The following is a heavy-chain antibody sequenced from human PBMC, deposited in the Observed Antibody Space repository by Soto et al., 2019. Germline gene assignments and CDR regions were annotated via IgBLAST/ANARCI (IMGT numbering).Heavy chain of an antibody. V-gene: IGHV1-69*13. J-gene: IGHJ5*02. D-gene: IGHD3-10*01. CDR3: ARDIPGPWFGGPGNWFDP. CDR2: IIPIFGTA. CDR1: GGTFSSYA. Sequence: ASVKVSCKASGGTFSSYAISWVRQAPGQGLEWMGGIIPIFGTANYAQKFQGRVTITADESTSTAYMELSSLRSEDTAVYYFARDIPGPWFGGPGNWFDPWGQGTLVTVSS.